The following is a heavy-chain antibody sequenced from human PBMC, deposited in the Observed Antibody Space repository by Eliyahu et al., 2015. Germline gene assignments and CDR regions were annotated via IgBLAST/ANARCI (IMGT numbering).Heavy chain of an antibody. Sequence: QLQLQESGPGLVKPSETLSLTCTVSGGXXXSSXYXXGWLRQPPGKGLEWIGSIYYSGSTYYNPSLKSRVTISVDTSKNQFSLKLSSVTAADTAVYYCARHGYSSSSFDLGAFDIWGQGTMVTVSS. J-gene: IGHJ3*02. D-gene: IGHD6-6*01. CDR3: ARHGYSSSSFDLGAFDI. CDR2: IYYSGST. V-gene: IGHV4-39*01. CDR1: GGXXXSSXYX.